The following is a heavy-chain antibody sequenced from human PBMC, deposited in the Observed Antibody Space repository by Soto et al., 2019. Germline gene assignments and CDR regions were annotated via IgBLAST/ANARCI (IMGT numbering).Heavy chain of an antibody. J-gene: IGHJ4*02. CDR1: GGTFRSNA. D-gene: IGHD2-15*01. V-gene: IGHV1-69*01. Sequence: QVQLVQSGAEVKKSGSSVKVSCKASGGTFRSNAISWLRQAPGQGLVWMGGLIPIFRTPHYAQKFQGRVTITADEDTSTAYVELSRLRVEDTAIYFCTKGRRGWTEVDSWGQGTLVIVSS. CDR2: LIPIFRTP. CDR3: TKGRRGWTEVDS.